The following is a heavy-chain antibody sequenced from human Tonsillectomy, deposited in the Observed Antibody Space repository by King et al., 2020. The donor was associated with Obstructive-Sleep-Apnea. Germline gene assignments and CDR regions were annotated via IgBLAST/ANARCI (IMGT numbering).Heavy chain of an antibody. CDR2: ISSSGSTI. J-gene: IGHJ6*02. V-gene: IGHV3-11*01. CDR1: GFTLSPYY. D-gene: IGHD3-16*01. Sequence: VQLVESGGGLVKPGGSLRLSCAASGFTLSPYYMTWVRQAPGKGLEWVSYISSSGSTIYYADSVKGRFTVSRDNAKNSLFLQMNSLRAEDTAVYYCARERGGGGPYYYGMDVWGQGTTVTVSS. CDR3: ARERGGGGPYYYGMDV.